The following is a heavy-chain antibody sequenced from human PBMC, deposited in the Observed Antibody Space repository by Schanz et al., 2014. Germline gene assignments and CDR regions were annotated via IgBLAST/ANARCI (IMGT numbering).Heavy chain of an antibody. J-gene: IGHJ4*02. CDR3: ARDRGYCSGGSCLTFDY. Sequence: GQLAESGGGVVQFGRSLRLSCAASGFTFSSYGMHWVRQAPGKGLEWVAAMSYDGSIKYYGDSVKGRFTISRDNSKNTLYLQMNTLRAEDTAVYYCARDRGYCSGGSCLTFDYWGQGTLVTVSS. D-gene: IGHD2-15*01. CDR1: GFTFSSYG. V-gene: IGHV3-30*03. CDR2: MSYDGSIK.